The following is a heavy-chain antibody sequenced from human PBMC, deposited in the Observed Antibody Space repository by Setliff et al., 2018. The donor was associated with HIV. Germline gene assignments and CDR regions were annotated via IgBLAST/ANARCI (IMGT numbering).Heavy chain of an antibody. CDR2: IDWDDAK. CDR1: GFSLSPRGMS. V-gene: IGHV2-70*11. CDR3: ARGSESLTYVDN. J-gene: IGHJ4*02. D-gene: IGHD3-10*01. Sequence: GSGPTLVNPTQTLTLTCTFSGFSLSPRGMSVSWIRQPPGKALEWLARIDWDDAKYYSTSLKTRLTISKDTSKNQVVLTMTNMDPVDTATYYCARGSESLTYVDNLGPGTLVTVSS.